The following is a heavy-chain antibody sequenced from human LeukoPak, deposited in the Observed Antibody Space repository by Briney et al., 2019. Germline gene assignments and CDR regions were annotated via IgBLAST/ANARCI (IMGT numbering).Heavy chain of an antibody. V-gene: IGHV4-34*01. J-gene: IGHJ3*02. CDR3: ARAHIVGASDAFDI. CDR2: INHSGST. CDR1: GGSFSGYY. Sequence: SETLSLTCAVYGGSFSGYYWSWIRQPPGKRLEWIGEINHSGSTNYNPSLKSRVTISVDTSKNQFSLKLSSVTAADTAVYYCARAHIVGASDAFDIWGQGTMVTVSS. D-gene: IGHD1-26*01.